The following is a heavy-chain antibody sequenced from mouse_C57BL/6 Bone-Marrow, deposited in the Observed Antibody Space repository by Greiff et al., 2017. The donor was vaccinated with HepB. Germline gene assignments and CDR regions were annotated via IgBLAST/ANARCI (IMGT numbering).Heavy chain of an antibody. D-gene: IGHD1-1*01. J-gene: IGHJ2*01. CDR1: GYAFSSYW. CDR3: AREGVVGGCYFDD. Sequence: VKLQESGAELVKPGASVKISCKASGYAFSSYWMNWVKQRPGKGLEWIGQIYPGDGDTNYNGKFKGKATLTADKSSSTAYMQLSSLTSEDSAVYFCAREGVVGGCYFDDWGQGTTLTVSS. CDR2: IYPGDGDT. V-gene: IGHV1-80*01.